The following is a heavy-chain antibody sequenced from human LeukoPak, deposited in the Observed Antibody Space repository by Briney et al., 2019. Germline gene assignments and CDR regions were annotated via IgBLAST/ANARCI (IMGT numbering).Heavy chain of an antibody. V-gene: IGHV4-59*01. CDR3: ARDRGITVAGRGYWYFDL. CDR1: GGSISSYY. D-gene: IGHD6-19*01. Sequence: SETLSLTCTVSGGSISSYYWSWIRQPPGKGLEWMGYISYSGSTNYNPSLKSRVTISLDTSKNQVSLKLSSVTAADTAVYYCARDRGITVAGRGYWYFDLWGRGTLLTVSS. J-gene: IGHJ2*01. CDR2: ISYSGST.